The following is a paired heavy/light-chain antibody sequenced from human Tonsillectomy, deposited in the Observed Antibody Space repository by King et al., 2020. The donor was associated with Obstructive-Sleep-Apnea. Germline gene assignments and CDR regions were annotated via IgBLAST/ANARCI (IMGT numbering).Light chain of an antibody. CDR3: QKYNSAPRT. Sequence: DIQMTQSPSSLSASVGDRVTITCRASQGISNYLAWYQQKPGKVPKLLIYAASTLQSGVSSRFSGSGSGTDFTLTISSLQPEDVATYYCQKYNSAPRTFGQGTKVEIK. V-gene: IGKV1-27*01. CDR1: QGISNY. CDR2: AAS. J-gene: IGKJ1*01.
Heavy chain of an antibody. CDR1: GYTFTDYY. J-gene: IGHJ4*02. D-gene: IGHD5-12*01. CDR2: ISPNSGDT. CDR3: ARDGWLQTAFDY. V-gene: IGHV1-2*02. Sequence: QVQLVQSGAEVKKPGASVKVSCKASGYTFTDYYLHWVRQAPGQGLEWMGWISPNSGDTKYAQKFQGRVTMTRDTSIITAYMELSRLRSDDTAVYYCARDGWLQTAFDYWGQGTLVTVSS.